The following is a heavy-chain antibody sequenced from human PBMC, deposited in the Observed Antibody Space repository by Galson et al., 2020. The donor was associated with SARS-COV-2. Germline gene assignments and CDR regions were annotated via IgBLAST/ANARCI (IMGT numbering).Heavy chain of an antibody. J-gene: IGHJ5*02. V-gene: IGHV3-33*01. CDR3: ARVTGVAHGNNWFDP. CDR1: GFTFSSYG. Sequence: GGSLRLSCAASGFTFSSYGMHWVRQAPGKGLEWVAVIWYDGSNKYYADSVKGRFTISRDNSKNTLYLQMNSLRAEDTAVYYCARVTGVAHGNNWFDPWGQGTLVTVSS. D-gene: IGHD1-1*01. CDR2: IWYDGSNK.